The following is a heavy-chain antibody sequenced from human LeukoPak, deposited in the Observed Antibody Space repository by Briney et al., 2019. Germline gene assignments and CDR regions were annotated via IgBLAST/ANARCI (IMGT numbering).Heavy chain of an antibody. V-gene: IGHV4-39*01. Sequence: PSETLSLTYTVSGGPISNPSYSWGWIRQPPGKGLEWIGSFYYSDTTYYNPSFKSRVTISVDASKNQFSLKLSSVTAADTAVYYCARHTYWGYQVSWGQGSLVIVSS. J-gene: IGHJ5*02. CDR3: ARHTYWGYQVS. CDR2: FYYSDTT. D-gene: IGHD2-8*02. CDR1: GGPISNPSYS.